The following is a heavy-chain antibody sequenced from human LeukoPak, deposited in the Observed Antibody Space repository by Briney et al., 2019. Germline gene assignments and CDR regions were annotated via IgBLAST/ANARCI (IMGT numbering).Heavy chain of an antibody. CDR2: IKSKSDGGTT. CDR1: GFTSSNVW. J-gene: IGHJ4*02. V-gene: IGHV3-15*01. Sequence: GGSLRLSCAASGFTSSNVWTSWVRQAPRKGLEWVGRIKSKSDGGTTDYAAPVKGRFTISRDDSENTVFLQMNSLKTEDTAVYYCTTAHRWELSPFDYWGQGTLVTVSS. CDR3: TTAHRWELSPFDY. D-gene: IGHD1-26*01.